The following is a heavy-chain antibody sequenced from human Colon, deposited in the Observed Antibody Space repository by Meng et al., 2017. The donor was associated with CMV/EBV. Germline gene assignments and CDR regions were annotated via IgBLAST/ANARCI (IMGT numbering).Heavy chain of an antibody. J-gene: IGHJ5*02. Sequence: GESLKISCEASGYTFNNYGVAWVRQASGEGLEWMGWISAYNDDTKYAQKLRGRVTMTTDTSTSTAYMELRSLRSDDTAVYYCARDRCATCSSGWWFGPWGQGTLVTVSS. CDR3: ARDRCATCSSGWWFGP. D-gene: IGHD2-2*01. V-gene: IGHV1-18*01. CDR2: ISAYNDDT. CDR1: GYTFNNYG.